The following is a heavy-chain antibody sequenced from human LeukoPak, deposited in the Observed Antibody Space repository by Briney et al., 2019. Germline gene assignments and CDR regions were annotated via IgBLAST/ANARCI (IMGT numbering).Heavy chain of an antibody. Sequence: GGSLRLSCAASGFTFSTYWMNWFRQTPGKGLEWMAKIKADGGEKDHVASVKGRFTISRDNAKNSLYLQMNSLRVEDTAVYYCARGGAARPDFWGQGTLVTVSS. J-gene: IGHJ4*02. D-gene: IGHD6-6*01. CDR3: ARGGAARPDF. CDR2: IKADGGEK. V-gene: IGHV3-7*01. CDR1: GFTFSTYW.